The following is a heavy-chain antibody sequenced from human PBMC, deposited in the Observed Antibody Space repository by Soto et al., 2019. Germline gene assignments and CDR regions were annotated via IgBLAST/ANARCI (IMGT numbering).Heavy chain of an antibody. CDR1: GGSISSGGYS. CDR3: AGGALPYRYFDY. CDR2: IYHSGRT. J-gene: IGHJ4*02. D-gene: IGHD3-16*02. V-gene: IGHV4-30-2*01. Sequence: QLQLQESGSGLVKPSQTLSLTCAVSGGSISSGGYSWSWIRQPPGKGLEWIGYIYHSGRTYYNPSLKSRVTISIDRSKNQFSLKLSSVTAADTAVYYCAGGALPYRYFDYWGQGALVTVSS.